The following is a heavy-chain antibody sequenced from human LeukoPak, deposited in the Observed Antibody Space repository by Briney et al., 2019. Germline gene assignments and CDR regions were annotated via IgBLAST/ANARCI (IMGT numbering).Heavy chain of an antibody. J-gene: IGHJ4*02. V-gene: IGHV3-53*01. CDR2: IYSGGST. D-gene: IGHD6-13*01. CDR1: GFTVSSNY. Sequence: GGSLRLSCAASGFTVSSNYMSWVRQAPGKGLEWVSIIYSGGSTYFADSVKGRFTTSRDNSKNTLYLQMNSLRAEDTALYYCARVPVASWIQLDSWGQGTLVTVSS. CDR3: ARVPVASWIQLDS.